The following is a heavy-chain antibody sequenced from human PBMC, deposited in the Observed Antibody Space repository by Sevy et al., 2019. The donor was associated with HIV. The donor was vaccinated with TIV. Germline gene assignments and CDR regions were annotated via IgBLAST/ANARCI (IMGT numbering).Heavy chain of an antibody. Sequence: GGSLRLSCAASGFTFDDYTMHWVRQAPGKGLEWVSLISWDGGSTYYADSVKGRFTISRDNSKNSLYLQMNSLRTEDTALYYCAKDIRRGRCYFDYWGQGTLVTVSS. J-gene: IGHJ4*02. CDR2: ISWDGGST. CDR3: AKDIRRGRCYFDY. V-gene: IGHV3-43*01. CDR1: GFTFDDYT. D-gene: IGHD3-10*01.